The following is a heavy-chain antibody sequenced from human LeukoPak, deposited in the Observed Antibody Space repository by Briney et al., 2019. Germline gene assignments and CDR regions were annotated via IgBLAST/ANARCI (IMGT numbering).Heavy chain of an antibody. CDR1: GGSISSDGYY. Sequence: PSQTLSLTCTVSGGSISSDGYYWSWIRQHPGKGLEWIGYIYYTGSTYYNPSLKSRVTISVDTSKNQFSLKLSSVTAADTAVYYCARAGRLRGFDYWGQGTLVTVSS. CDR2: IYYTGST. V-gene: IGHV4-31*03. D-gene: IGHD4-17*01. J-gene: IGHJ4*02. CDR3: ARAGRLRGFDY.